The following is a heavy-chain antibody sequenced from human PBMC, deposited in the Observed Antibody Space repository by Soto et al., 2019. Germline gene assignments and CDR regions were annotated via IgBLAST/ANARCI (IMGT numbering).Heavy chain of an antibody. CDR3: AHRLLRYFDWPPPRDDAFDI. CDR1: GFSLSTSGVG. J-gene: IGHJ3*02. V-gene: IGHV2-5*02. Sequence: SGPTLVKPTQTLTLTCTFSGFSLSTSGVGVGWIRQPPGKALEWLALIYWDDDKRYSPSLKSRLTITKDTSKNQVVLTMTNMDPVDTATYYCAHRLLRYFDWPPPRDDAFDIWGQGTMVTVSS. D-gene: IGHD3-9*01. CDR2: IYWDDDK.